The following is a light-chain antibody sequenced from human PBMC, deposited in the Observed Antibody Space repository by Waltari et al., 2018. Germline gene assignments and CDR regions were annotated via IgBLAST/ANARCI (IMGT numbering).Light chain of an antibody. V-gene: IGLV3-21*01. Sequence: SYDMTQSRSVSVSPGQTASITCGGDNIGSKNVHWYQQKAAQAPVLVIYYDSDRPSGIPARFSGSKSGKTATLTISGVEAGDEADYYCQVWDSSSDHTVFGTGTKLTVL. CDR2: YDS. CDR3: QVWDSSSDHTV. CDR1: NIGSKN. J-gene: IGLJ6*01.